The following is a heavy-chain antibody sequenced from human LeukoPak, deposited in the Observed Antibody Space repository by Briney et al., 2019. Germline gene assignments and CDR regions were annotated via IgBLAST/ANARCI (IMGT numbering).Heavy chain of an antibody. D-gene: IGHD3-22*01. CDR1: EYSFTSYW. V-gene: IGHV5-51*01. CDR3: ARRPYYYDSSGYYFDY. J-gene: IGHJ4*02. Sequence: GESLKISCKGSEYSFTSYWLGWVRHMPGKGLEWMGIIYPGDSDTSYSPSFQGQVTISADKSISTAYQQWSSLKASDTAMYYCARRPYYYDSSGYYFDYWGQGTLGTVSS. CDR2: IYPGDSDT.